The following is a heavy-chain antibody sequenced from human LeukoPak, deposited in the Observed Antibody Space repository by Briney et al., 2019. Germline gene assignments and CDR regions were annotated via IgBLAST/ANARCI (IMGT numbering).Heavy chain of an antibody. D-gene: IGHD2-2*01. CDR3: AGLHTNSGDDC. V-gene: IGHV4-34*01. CDR1: GGSFSGYY. Sequence: PSETLSLTCAVYGGSFSGYYWSWIRQPPGKGLEWIGEINYSGSTNCNPSLKSRVTISVDTSKNQFSLKLSSVTAADTAVYYCAGLHTNSGDDCWGQGTLVTVSS. CDR2: INYSGST. J-gene: IGHJ4*02.